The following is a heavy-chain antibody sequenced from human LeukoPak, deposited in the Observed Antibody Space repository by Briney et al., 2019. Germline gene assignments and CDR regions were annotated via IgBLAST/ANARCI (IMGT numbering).Heavy chain of an antibody. CDR1: GFTFGDYG. CDR3: SSATSMTTITTDN. CDR2: ISYDEANI. D-gene: IGHD6-25*01. J-gene: IGHJ4*02. V-gene: IGHV3-30*03. Sequence: PGGSLRLSCAASGFTFGDYGMHWVRQAPGKGLEWLAVISYDEANIYYADSVKGRLTISRDNSKNTVFLQMNSLRVEDTAIYYCSSATSMTTITTDNWGQGTLVTVSS.